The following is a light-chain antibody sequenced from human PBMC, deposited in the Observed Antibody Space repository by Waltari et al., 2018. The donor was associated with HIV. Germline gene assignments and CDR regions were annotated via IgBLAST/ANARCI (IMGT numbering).Light chain of an antibody. CDR3: QQYGTSPPMYA. V-gene: IGKV3-20*01. CDR1: QSVSSSY. J-gene: IGKJ2*01. Sequence: EIVLTQSPGTLSLSPGERATLSCRATQSVSSSYLAWYQRKPGQAPRLLIYGASNRATGIPDRFSVSGSGTDFTLTISRLEPEDFAVYYCQQYGTSPPMYAFGQGTKLEIK. CDR2: GAS.